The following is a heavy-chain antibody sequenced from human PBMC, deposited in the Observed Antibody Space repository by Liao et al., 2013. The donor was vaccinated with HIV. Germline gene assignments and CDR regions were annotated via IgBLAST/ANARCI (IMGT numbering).Heavy chain of an antibody. CDR2: VCSSGST. J-gene: IGHJ4*02. CDR1: GASMSTFC. CDR3: VRASIAARLDF. Sequence: QVQLQESGPGLVKPSETLSLTCTVSGASMSTFCSTWIRQSAGKGLEWIGRVCSSGSTNYNPSLKSRVTMSADTSKNQFSLKLSSVTAADSAIYYCVRASIAARLDFWGQGKLVTVSS. D-gene: IGHD6-6*01. V-gene: IGHV4-4*07.